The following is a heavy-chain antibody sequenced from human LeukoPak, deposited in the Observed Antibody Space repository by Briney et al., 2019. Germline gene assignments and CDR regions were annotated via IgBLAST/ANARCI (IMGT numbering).Heavy chain of an antibody. CDR3: ARDERKYCSSNSCSVNL. Sequence: PGGSLRLSCAASGFTFSSYGMHWVRQAPGKGLEWVSVIWYDGSHIYYADSVKGRFTASRDNSKNTLYFQVNSLRAEDTAVYYCARDERKYCSSNSCSVNLWGQGPLVTVSS. CDR1: GFTFSSYG. D-gene: IGHD2-2*01. J-gene: IGHJ5*02. CDR2: IWYDGSHI. V-gene: IGHV3-33*01.